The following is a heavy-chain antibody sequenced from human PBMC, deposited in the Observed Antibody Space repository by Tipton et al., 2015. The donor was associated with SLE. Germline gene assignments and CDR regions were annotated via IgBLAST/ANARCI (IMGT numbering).Heavy chain of an antibody. D-gene: IGHD2-15*01. CDR2: IHTSTGTP. CDR1: GYTFTNYG. CDR3: ARDALLAD. Sequence: QSGAEVKKPGDLVMISCRASGYTFTNYGINWVRQAPGQGLEWMGWIHTSTGTPRYAQGFTGRFVFSLDTSVSTAYLLISSLEAEDTAVDYCARDALLADWGQGALVTVSS. V-gene: IGHV7-4-1*02. J-gene: IGHJ4*02.